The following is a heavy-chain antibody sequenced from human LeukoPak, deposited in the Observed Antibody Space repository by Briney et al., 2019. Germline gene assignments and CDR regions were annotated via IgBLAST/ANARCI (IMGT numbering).Heavy chain of an antibody. CDR3: VRRNYVAFDI. CDR1: GFTFSSYW. V-gene: IGHV3-72*01. CDR2: SKNKANSYST. D-gene: IGHD3-16*01. J-gene: IGHJ3*02. Sequence: TGGSLRLSCAASGFTFSSYWMSWVRQAPGKGLEWVGRSKNKANSYSTDYAASVKGRFIISRDESSNSQYLQMNSLKTEDTALYYCVRRNYVAFDIWGQGTMVTVSS.